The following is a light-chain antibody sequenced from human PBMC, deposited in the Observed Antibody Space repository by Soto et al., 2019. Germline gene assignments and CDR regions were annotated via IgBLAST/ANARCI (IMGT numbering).Light chain of an antibody. Sequence: DIRMTQSPSAMSASLGDRVTITCRASQGISNSLAWFQQKPGRVPKRLIYGASTLQSWAPSRFSGSASGAAFTLTISSLQPEDFATYYCLQYNSYPFTFGGGTKVEIK. CDR3: LQYNSYPFT. V-gene: IGKV1-17*03. CDR2: GAS. J-gene: IGKJ4*01. CDR1: QGISNS.